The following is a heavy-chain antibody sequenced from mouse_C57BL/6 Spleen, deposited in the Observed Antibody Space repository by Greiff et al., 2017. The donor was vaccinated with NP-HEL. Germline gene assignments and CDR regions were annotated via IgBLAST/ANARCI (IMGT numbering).Heavy chain of an antibody. Sequence: QVQLKESGAELARPGASVKLSCKASGYTFTSYGISWVKQRTGQGLEWIGEIYPRSRNTYYNEQFKGKANLTADQSSSTAYMELSSLTSEDSAVYFCARTRDTIEGSSYVDYWGQGTTLTVAS. V-gene: IGHV1-81*01. CDR1: GYTFTSYG. J-gene: IGHJ2*01. CDR2: IYPRSRNT. D-gene: IGHD1-1*01. CDR3: ARTRDTIEGSSYVDY.